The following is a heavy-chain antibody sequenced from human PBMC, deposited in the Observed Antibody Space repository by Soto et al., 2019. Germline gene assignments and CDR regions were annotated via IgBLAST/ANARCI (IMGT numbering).Heavy chain of an antibody. CDR2: IWYDGSNK. CDR1: GFTFSSYG. Sequence: GGSLRLSCAASGFTFSSYGMHWVRQAPGKGLEWVAVIWYDGSNKYYADSVKGRFTISRDNSKNTLYLQMNSLRAEDTAVYYCARDVWRYFDPGDYYYYMDVWGKGTTVTVSS. CDR3: ARDVWRYFDPGDYYYYMDV. V-gene: IGHV3-33*01. D-gene: IGHD3-9*01. J-gene: IGHJ6*03.